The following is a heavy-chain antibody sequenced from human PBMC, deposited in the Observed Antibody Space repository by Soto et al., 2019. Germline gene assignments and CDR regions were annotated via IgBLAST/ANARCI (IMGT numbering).Heavy chain of an antibody. CDR3: AKDLLLFGVVSSPFYGMDV. CDR1: GFTFDDYA. CDR2: ISWNSGSI. D-gene: IGHD3-3*01. V-gene: IGHV3-9*01. Sequence: EVQLVESGGGLVQPGRSLRLSCAASGFTFDDYAMHWVRQAPGKGLEWVSGISWNSGSIGYADSVKGRFTISRDNDKNSLYLQMNSLRAEDTALYYCAKDLLLFGVVSSPFYGMDVWGQGTTVTVCS. J-gene: IGHJ6*02.